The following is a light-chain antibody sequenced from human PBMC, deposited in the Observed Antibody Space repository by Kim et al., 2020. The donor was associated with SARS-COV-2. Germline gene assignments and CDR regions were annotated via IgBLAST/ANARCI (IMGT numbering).Light chain of an antibody. V-gene: IGLV2-11*02. CDR1: SSEVGEYDF. CDR3: CAYAGFSTLV. CDR2: EVT. J-gene: IGLJ1*01. Sequence: GQSVTITCTGTSSEVGEYDFVSWYQQHPGQAPKVMIYEVTKRPSGVPDRFSGSKSGNTASLTVSGLQAEDEAQYYCCAYAGFSTLVFGTGTKVTVL.